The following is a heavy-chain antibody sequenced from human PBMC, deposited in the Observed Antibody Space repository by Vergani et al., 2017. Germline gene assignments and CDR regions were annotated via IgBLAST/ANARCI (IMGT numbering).Heavy chain of an antibody. V-gene: IGHV3-23*01. CDR2: ISGSGGST. D-gene: IGHD5-18*01. Sequence: EVQLLESGGGLVQPGGSLRLSCAASGFTFSSYAMSWVRQAPGKGLEWVSAISGSGGSTYYADSVKGRFTISRDNSKNTLYLQMNSLRAEDTAVYYCARSDTAMKGNSYYYYYMDVWGKGTTVTVSS. CDR3: ARSDTAMKGNSYYYYYMDV. J-gene: IGHJ6*03. CDR1: GFTFSSYA.